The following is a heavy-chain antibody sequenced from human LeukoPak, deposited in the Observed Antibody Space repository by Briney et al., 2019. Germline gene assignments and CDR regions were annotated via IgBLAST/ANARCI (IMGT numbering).Heavy chain of an antibody. V-gene: IGHV1-2*02. J-gene: IGHJ5*02. CDR2: INPNSGGT. CDR3: ARVPIVVVPAATINWFDP. CDR1: GYTFTGYY. Sequence: ASVKVSCKASGYTFTGYYMHWVRQAPGQGLEWMGWINPNSGGTNYAQKFQGRVTMTRDTSISTAYMELSRLRSDDTAVYYCARVPIVVVPAATINWFDPWGLGTLVTVSS. D-gene: IGHD2-2*01.